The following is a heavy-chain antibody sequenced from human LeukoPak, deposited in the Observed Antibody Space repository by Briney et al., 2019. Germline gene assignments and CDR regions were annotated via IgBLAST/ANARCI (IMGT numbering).Heavy chain of an antibody. Sequence: SETLSLTCAVSGGSFSGYYWSWIRQPPGKGLEWIWVMSHSGSTNYNPSLKSRVTISVDTSKNQFSLQLRSVTAADTAVYYCARAALRYCTNGVCYRSAFDIWGQGTMDTVPS. J-gene: IGHJ3*02. D-gene: IGHD2-8*01. V-gene: IGHV4-34*01. CDR1: GGSFSGYY. CDR2: MSHSGST. CDR3: ARAALRYCTNGVCYRSAFDI.